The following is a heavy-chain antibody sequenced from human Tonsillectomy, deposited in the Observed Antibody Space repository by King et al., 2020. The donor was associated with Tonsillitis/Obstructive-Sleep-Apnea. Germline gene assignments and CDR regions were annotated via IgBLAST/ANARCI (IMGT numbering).Heavy chain of an antibody. D-gene: IGHD3-22*01. V-gene: IGHV3-7*03. CDR2: INQDGSEK. J-gene: IGHJ2*01. CDR3: ARDGDYDSSGYYYGWYFDL. Sequence: VQLVESGGVLVQPGGSLRLSCAASGFTFSSYWMSWVRQAPGKGLEWVANINQDGSEKYYLGSVKGRFTISRDNAKNSLYLQMNSLRGEDAAVYYCARDGDYDSSGYYYGWYFDLWGRGTLVTVSS. CDR1: GFTFSSYW.